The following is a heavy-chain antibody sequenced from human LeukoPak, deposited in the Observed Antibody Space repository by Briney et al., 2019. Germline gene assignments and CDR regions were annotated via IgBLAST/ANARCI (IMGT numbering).Heavy chain of an antibody. CDR2: ISSSGSTI. D-gene: IGHD1-26*01. CDR3: ARGNSGSYSQDWFDP. Sequence: PGGSLRLSCAASGFTFSSYAMHWVRQAPGKGLEWVSYISSSGSTIYYADSVKGRFTISRDNAKNSLYLQMNSLRDDDMALYYCARGNSGSYSQDWFDPWGQGTLVTVSS. V-gene: IGHV3-48*02. CDR1: GFTFSSYA. J-gene: IGHJ5*02.